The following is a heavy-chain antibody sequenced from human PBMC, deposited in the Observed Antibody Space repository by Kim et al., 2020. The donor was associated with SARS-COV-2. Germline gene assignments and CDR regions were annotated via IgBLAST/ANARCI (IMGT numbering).Heavy chain of an antibody. V-gene: IGHV1-46*01. CDR1: GYTFSNYF. J-gene: IGHJ4*02. CDR2: IXPSGXTT. Sequence: ASVKVSCKASGYTFSNYFMNWVRQAPGQGLEWMGMIXPSGXTTADTQKFQGXVTXTADTSTSTLXMELSSLRSDXTXVYFCAXGAKHCTGGSCYDYWGQG. D-gene: IGHD2-15*01. CDR3: AXGAKHCTGGSCYDY.